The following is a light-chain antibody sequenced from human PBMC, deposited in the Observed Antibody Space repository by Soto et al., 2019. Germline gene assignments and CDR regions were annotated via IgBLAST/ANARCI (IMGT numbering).Light chain of an antibody. CDR1: QNIRSA. CDR2: AAS. J-gene: IGKJ1*01. V-gene: IGKV1-6*01. CDR3: LQYSSYFWA. Sequence: AIELTPFPSSLSASVGGSVAITYRASQNIRSALGWYQQKPGKVPKLLIYAASTRQSGIPARFSGSGSGTDFTLTISRLEPEDFAAYYCLQYSSYFWAFGQGTKVDI.